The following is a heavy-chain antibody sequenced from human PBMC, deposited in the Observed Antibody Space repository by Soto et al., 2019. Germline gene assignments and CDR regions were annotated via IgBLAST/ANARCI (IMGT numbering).Heavy chain of an antibody. Sequence: QVQLQQLGAGLLKPSETLSLTCAVYGGSFSGYYLSWIRQPPGRGLEWIGDINHSGSTNYNPSLKSRVTISVDPSKNQFSLKLSSVTAADTAVYYCARRSAAGPWGQGTLVTVSS. CDR3: ARRSAAGP. CDR1: GGSFSGYY. D-gene: IGHD6-25*01. V-gene: IGHV4-34*01. J-gene: IGHJ5*02. CDR2: INHSGST.